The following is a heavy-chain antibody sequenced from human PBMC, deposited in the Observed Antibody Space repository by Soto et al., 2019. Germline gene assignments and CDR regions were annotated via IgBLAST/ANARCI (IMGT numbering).Heavy chain of an antibody. CDR1: GFTFSSYA. D-gene: IGHD7-27*01. CDR2: ISYDGSNK. Sequence: GGSLRLYCAASGFTFSSYAMHWVRQAPGKGLEWVAVISYDGSNKYYADSVKGRFTISRDNSKNTQYLQMNSLRAEDTAVYYCERNLGRDAFDIWGQGTVVTVSS. CDR3: ERNLGRDAFDI. J-gene: IGHJ3*02. V-gene: IGHV3-30-3*01.